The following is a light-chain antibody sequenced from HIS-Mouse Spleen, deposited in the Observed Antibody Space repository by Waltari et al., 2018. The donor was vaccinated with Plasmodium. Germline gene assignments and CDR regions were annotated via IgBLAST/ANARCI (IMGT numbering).Light chain of an antibody. Sequence: DIQMTQSPSSVSASVGDRVPITCRASQGISSWLACYQPKPGKAPKLLIYAASSLQSGVPSRFSGSGSGTDFTLTISSLQPEDFAVYYCQQYGSSPPITFGQGTRLEIK. CDR2: AAS. CDR1: QGISSW. V-gene: IGKV1-12*01. CDR3: QQYGSSPPIT. J-gene: IGKJ5*01.